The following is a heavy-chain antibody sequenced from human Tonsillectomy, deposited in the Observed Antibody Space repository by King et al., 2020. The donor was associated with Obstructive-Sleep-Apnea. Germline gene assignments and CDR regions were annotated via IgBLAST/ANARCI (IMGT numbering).Heavy chain of an antibody. CDR3: SSSFLALKGDYYGVDV. CDR1: GFTFGGYA. D-gene: IGHD2/OR15-2a*01. J-gene: IGHJ6*02. V-gene: IGHV3-49*03. Sequence: VQLVESGGGLVQPGRSLTLSCSSSGFTFGGYALSLFRQAPGKGLEWVGFIRSRAYGGTIQYAASVKGRFIIPKDDSKNIVHLQMNSLETDDTAVYYCSSSFLALKGDYYGVDVWGQGTTVTVSS. CDR2: IRSRAYGGTI.